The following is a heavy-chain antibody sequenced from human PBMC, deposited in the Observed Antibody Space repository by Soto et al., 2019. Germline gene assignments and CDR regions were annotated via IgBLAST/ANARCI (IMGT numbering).Heavy chain of an antibody. D-gene: IGHD2-2*01. Sequence: EVQLLESGGGLVQPGGSLRLSCAASGFAFSSYAMSWVRQAPGKGLEWVSAISGSGGSTYYADSVKGRFTISRDNSKNTLFLQMNSLRAEDTAVYYCAKDLSIRGSIVVVPMGAAGFDYWGQGTLVTVSS. CDR2: ISGSGGST. V-gene: IGHV3-23*01. CDR1: GFAFSSYA. CDR3: AKDLSIRGSIVVVPMGAAGFDY. J-gene: IGHJ4*02.